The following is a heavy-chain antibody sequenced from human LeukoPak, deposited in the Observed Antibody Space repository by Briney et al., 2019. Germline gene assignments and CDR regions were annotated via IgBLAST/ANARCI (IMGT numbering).Heavy chain of an antibody. Sequence: GASVKVSCKASGYTFTSYYMHWVRQAPGQGLVWMGIINPSGGSTSYAQKFQGRVTMTRDTSTSTVYMELSSLRSEDTAVYYCARDHPQLYYFDYWGQGTLVTVSS. V-gene: IGHV1-46*01. CDR1: GYTFTSYY. CDR2: INPSGGST. CDR3: ARDHPQLYYFDY. D-gene: IGHD2-2*01. J-gene: IGHJ4*02.